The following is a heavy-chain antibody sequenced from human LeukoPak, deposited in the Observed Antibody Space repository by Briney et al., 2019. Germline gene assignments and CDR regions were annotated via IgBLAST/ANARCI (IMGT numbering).Heavy chain of an antibody. V-gene: IGHV4-61*01. CDR1: GDSVSSDRYY. J-gene: IGHJ5*02. D-gene: IGHD1-1*01. CDR2: IRYSGHT. Sequence: SEALSLTCTVSGDSVSSDRYYWTWIRQSPGKGLEWIAYIRYSGHTNYNPSLNSRVTISLDTSKNQFSLRLSSVTAADTAVYYCARYNWNTWFDPWGQGTLVTVSS. CDR3: ARYNWNTWFDP.